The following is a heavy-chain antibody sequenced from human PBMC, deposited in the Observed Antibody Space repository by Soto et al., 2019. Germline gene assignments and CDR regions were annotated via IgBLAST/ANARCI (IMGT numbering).Heavy chain of an antibody. CDR2: MHRGGTT. Sequence: LRLSCVVSGFSVSATSIFWVRQATGKGLEWVSLMHRGGTTDNADSVTGRFTTSRDKSKNTLYLHMNGLRVEDTAVYYCARVNTTLVDHFDCWGQGTLVTVSS. D-gene: IGHD5-18*01. V-gene: IGHV3-53*01. CDR3: ARVNTTLVDHFDC. CDR1: GFSVSATS. J-gene: IGHJ4*02.